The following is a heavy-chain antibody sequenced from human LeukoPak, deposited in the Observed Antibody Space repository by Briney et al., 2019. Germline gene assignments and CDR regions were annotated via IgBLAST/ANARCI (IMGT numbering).Heavy chain of an antibody. CDR2: ISAYNGNT. Sequence: ASVKVSCKASGYTFTSYGISWVRQAPGQGLEWMGWISAYNGNTNYAQKLQGRVTMTTDTSTSTAYMELRSLRSDDTAVYYCARRVTAIGYYYYGMDVWGQGTTVTVAS. CDR1: GYTFTSYG. V-gene: IGHV1-18*01. CDR3: ARRVTAIGYYYYGMDV. J-gene: IGHJ6*02. D-gene: IGHD2-21*02.